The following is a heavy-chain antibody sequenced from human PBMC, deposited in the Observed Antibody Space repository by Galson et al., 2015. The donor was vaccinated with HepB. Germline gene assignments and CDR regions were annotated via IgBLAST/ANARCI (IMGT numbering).Heavy chain of an antibody. D-gene: IGHD3-3*01. CDR2: ISSSGSTI. CDR3: ARDEEDFWSGKPGNKYYYYGMDV. CDR1: GFTFSDYY. V-gene: IGHV3-11*01. J-gene: IGHJ6*02. Sequence: SLRLSCAASGFTFSDYYMSWIRQAPGKGLECVSYISSSGSTIYYADSVKGRFTISRDNAKNSLYLQMNSLRAEDTAVYYCARDEEDFWSGKPGNKYYYYGMDVWGQGTTVTVSS.